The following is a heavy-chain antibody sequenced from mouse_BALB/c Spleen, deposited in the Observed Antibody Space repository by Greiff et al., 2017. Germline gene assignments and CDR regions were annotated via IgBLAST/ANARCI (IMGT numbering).Heavy chain of an antibody. J-gene: IGHJ3*01. V-gene: IGHV5-6-5*01. CDR2: ISSGGST. CDR3: ARDGLRSWFAY. CDR1: GFTFSSYA. Sequence: EVQVVESGGGLVKPGGSLKLSCAASGFTFSSYAMSWVRQTPEKRLEWVASISSGGSTYYPDSVKGRFTISRDNARNILYLQMSSLRSEDTAMYYCARDGLRSWFAYWGQGTLVTVSA. D-gene: IGHD2-4*01.